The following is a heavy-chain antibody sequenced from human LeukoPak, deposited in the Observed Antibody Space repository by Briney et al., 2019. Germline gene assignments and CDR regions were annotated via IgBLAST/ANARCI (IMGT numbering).Heavy chain of an antibody. CDR3: ARDCSSTSCPDHYGMDV. CDR2: ISAYNGNT. V-gene: IGHV1-18*04. D-gene: IGHD2-2*01. Sequence: ASVKVSCKASGYTFTSYGISWVRQAPGQGLEWMGWISAYNGNTNYAQKLQGRVTMTTDTSTSTAYMELRSLRSDDTAVYYCARDCSSTSCPDHYGMDVWGKGTTVTVPS. CDR1: GYTFTSYG. J-gene: IGHJ6*04.